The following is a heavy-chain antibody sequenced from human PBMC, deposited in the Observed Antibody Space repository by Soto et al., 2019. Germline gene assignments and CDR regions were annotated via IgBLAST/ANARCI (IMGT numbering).Heavy chain of an antibody. Sequence: EVQLVESGGGLVQPGGSLRLSCAASGFTVSSNYMSWVRQAPGKGLEWVSVIYSGGSTYYADSVKGRFTISRDNSKNTLYLQMNSLRAEDTAVYYGATYSPYGDYEIRGHYYYGMDVWGQGTTVTVSS. J-gene: IGHJ6*02. CDR2: IYSGGST. CDR3: ATYSPYGDYEIRGHYYYGMDV. CDR1: GFTVSSNY. D-gene: IGHD4-17*01. V-gene: IGHV3-66*01.